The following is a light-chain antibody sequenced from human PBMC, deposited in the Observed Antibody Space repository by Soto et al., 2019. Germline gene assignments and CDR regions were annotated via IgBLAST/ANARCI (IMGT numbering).Light chain of an antibody. CDR1: QRISSW. V-gene: IGKV1-5*03. J-gene: IGKJ5*01. CDR2: KAS. CDR3: QQYNSYPT. Sequence: DIHLTQSPSTLSASVGDRVTITCRASQRISSWLAWYQQKPGKAPKLLIYKASTLKSGVPSRFSGSGSGTEFTLTISSLQPDDFATYYCQQYNSYPTLGQGTRLEIK.